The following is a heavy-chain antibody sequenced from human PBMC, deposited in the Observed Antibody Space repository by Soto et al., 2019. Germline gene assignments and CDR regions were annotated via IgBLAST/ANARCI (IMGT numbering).Heavy chain of an antibody. Sequence: SLPCAVSGGSISRGGYSWSWIRQPPGKGLEWIGYIYHSGSTYYNPSLKSRVTISVDRSKNQFSLKLSSVTAADTAVSYSGRGPTPMVRGKDGPQFDYCSQGTLVTVSS. D-gene: IGHD3-10*01. CDR2: IYHSGST. J-gene: IGHJ4*02. V-gene: IGHV4-30-2*01. CDR3: GRGPTPMVRGKDGPQFDY. CDR1: GGSISRGGYS.